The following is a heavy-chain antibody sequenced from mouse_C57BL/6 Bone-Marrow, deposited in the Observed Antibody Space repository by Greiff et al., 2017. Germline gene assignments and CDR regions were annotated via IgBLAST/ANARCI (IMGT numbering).Heavy chain of an antibody. D-gene: IGHD2-3*01. CDR2: ISYSGST. CDR3: ARFCYDGYYGGYFDV. J-gene: IGHJ1*03. Sequence: EVMLVESGPGLAKPSQTLSLTCSVTVYSITSDYWNWIRKFPGNKLEYMVYISYSGSTYYNPSLKSRISITRDTSKNQYYLQLNSVTTEDTATYYCARFCYDGYYGGYFDVWGTGTTVTVSS. CDR1: VYSITSDY. V-gene: IGHV3-8*01.